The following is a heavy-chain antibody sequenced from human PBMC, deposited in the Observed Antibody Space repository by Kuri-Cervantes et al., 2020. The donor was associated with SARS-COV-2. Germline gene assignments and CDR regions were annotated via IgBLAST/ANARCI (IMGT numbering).Heavy chain of an antibody. CDR3: ARSIEMAPGLYTLKGNYYYYYYMDV. V-gene: IGHV1-8*01. J-gene: IGHJ6*03. CDR2: VKTNSGNT. CDR1: ESTFPNYD. D-gene: IGHD5-24*01. Sequence: ASVKVSCKAPESTFPNYDINWVRQATGQGLEWMGMVKTNSGNTLYAQIFQGRVTMTTDTSTSTAYMELRSLRSDDTAVYYCARSIEMAPGLYTLKGNYYYYYYMDVWGKGTTVTVSS.